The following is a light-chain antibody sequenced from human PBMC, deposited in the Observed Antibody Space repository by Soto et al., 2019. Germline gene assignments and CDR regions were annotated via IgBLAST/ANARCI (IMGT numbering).Light chain of an antibody. CDR3: QQSYSTPRT. CDR1: QSIRSH. J-gene: IGKJ1*01. Sequence: DIQMTQSPSSLSASLGARVTITCRASQSIRSHLNWYQQKPGKAPKLRIYAASSLQSGVPSRFSGSGSGTDFTLTISSLQPEDFATYYCQQSYSTPRTFGQGTKVEIK. V-gene: IGKV1-39*01. CDR2: AAS.